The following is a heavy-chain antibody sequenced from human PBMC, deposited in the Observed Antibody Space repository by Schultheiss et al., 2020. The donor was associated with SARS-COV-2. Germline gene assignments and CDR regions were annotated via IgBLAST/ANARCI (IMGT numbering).Heavy chain of an antibody. Sequence: SETLSLTCTVSGGSISSGSYYWGWIRQPPGKGLEWIGSIYYSGSTYYNPSLKSRVTISVDTSKNQFSLKLSSVTAADTAVYYCARGKFGITIFGVVTRYGMDVWGQGTTVTVSS. D-gene: IGHD3-3*01. CDR2: IYYSGST. V-gene: IGHV4-39*07. CDR3: ARGKFGITIFGVVTRYGMDV. CDR1: GGSISSGSYY. J-gene: IGHJ6*02.